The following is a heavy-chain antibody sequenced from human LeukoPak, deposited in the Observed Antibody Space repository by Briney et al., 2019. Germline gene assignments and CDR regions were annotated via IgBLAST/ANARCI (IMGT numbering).Heavy chain of an antibody. V-gene: IGHV4-39*07. CDR2: IYYSGSS. CDR3: VRLDYSNFFDY. CDR1: GDSITNNNCY. Sequence: PSETLSLTCTVSGDSITNNNCYWCGVRQPPGKGLEWIASIYYSGSSYYNPSLKSRVTMSVDTSKNQFSLKLSSVTAADKAVYYCVRLDYSNFFDYWGQGNLVTVSS. D-gene: IGHD4-11*01. J-gene: IGHJ4*02.